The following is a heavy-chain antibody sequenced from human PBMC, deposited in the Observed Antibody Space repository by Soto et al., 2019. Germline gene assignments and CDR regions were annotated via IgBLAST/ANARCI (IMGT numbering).Heavy chain of an antibody. CDR3: ARASSGSYYRLDY. V-gene: IGHV4-4*02. D-gene: IGHD1-26*01. Sequence: QVQLQESGPGLVKPSGTLSLTCAVSGDSISSTNWWSWVRQPPGKGLEWIGEIYHSGSTYYNPSLKSRVTISVDESKNQFSLKLSSVTAADTAVYYCARASSGSYYRLDYWGQGTLVTVSS. CDR1: GDSISSTNW. CDR2: IYHSGST. J-gene: IGHJ4*02.